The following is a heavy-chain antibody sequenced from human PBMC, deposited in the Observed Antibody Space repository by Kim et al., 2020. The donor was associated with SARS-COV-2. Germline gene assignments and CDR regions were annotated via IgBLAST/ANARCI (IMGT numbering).Heavy chain of an antibody. CDR3: ASSLQSYYFDY. Sequence: IYYADSVKGRFTISRDNAKNSLYLQMNSLRAEDTAVYYCASSLQSYYFDYWGQGTLVTVSS. J-gene: IGHJ4*02. CDR2: I. D-gene: IGHD4-4*01. V-gene: IGHV3-21*01.